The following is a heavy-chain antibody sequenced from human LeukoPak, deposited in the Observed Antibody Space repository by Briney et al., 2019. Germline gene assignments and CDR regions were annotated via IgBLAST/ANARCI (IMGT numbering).Heavy chain of an antibody. J-gene: IGHJ4*02. V-gene: IGHV4-34*01. Sequence: SETLSLTCAVYGGSFSGYYWSWIRQPPGKGLEWIGEINHSGSTNYNPSLKSRVTISVDTSKNQFSLKLSSVTAADTAVYYCARGRGEVLLWFGDRGNDCWGQGTLVTVSS. D-gene: IGHD3-10*01. CDR3: ARGRGEVLLWFGDRGNDC. CDR1: GGSFSGYY. CDR2: INHSGST.